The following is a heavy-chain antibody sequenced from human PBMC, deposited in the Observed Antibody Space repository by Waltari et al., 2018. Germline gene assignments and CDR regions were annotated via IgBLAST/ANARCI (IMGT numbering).Heavy chain of an antibody. V-gene: IGHV3-9*03. Sequence: EVQLVESGGGLVQPGRSVRLSCAASGFTFDDYAMHWVRQAPGKGLEWVSGISWNSGSIGYADSVKGRFTISRDNAKNSLYLQMNSLRAEDMALYYCAKDFDSTLHSGYFDYWGQGTLVTVSS. CDR1: GFTFDDYA. CDR3: AKDFDSTLHSGYFDY. D-gene: IGHD3-9*01. J-gene: IGHJ4*02. CDR2: ISWNSGSI.